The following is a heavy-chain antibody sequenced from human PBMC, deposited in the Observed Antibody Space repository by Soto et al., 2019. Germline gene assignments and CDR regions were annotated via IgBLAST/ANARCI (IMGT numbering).Heavy chain of an antibody. CDR3: ARTKTGYAFDV. CDR1: GGFISGYY. V-gene: IGHV4-59*08. CDR2: FYYRGST. Sequence: PSQTLSLTCTVAGGFISGYYWTWIRQPPGKGLEWIGYFYYRGSTSYNPSLKSRVTISGDTSKNHFALKLSSVTAADTAVYYCARTKTGYAFDVWGQGTMVTVSS. J-gene: IGHJ3*01. D-gene: IGHD2-8*01.